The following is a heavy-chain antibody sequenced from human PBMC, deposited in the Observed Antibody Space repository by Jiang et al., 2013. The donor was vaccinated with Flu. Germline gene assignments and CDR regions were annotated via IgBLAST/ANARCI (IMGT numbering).Heavy chain of an antibody. CDR2: ISGSGSTI. V-gene: IGHV3-48*03. CDR3: ARRWVPPTIDYYGMDV. D-gene: IGHD5-24*01. J-gene: IGHJ6*02. Sequence: VSYISGSGSTIYYAHSVKGRFTLSRDNAKNSLYLQMNSLRAEGTAVYYCARRWVPPTIDYYGMDVWGQGTLVTVSS.